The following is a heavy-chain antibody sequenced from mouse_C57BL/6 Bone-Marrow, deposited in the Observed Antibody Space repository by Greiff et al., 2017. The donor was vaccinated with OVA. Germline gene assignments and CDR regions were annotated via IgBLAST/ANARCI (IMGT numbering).Heavy chain of an antibody. CDR3: ARGPSYGRGYYYAMDY. CDR1: GFTFSSYA. Sequence: EVQLVESGGGLVKPGGSLKLSCAASGFTFSSYAMSWVRQTPEKRLEWVATISDGGSYSYYPDNVTGRFTISRDNAKNNLYLQMSHLKSEETAMYYCARGPSYGRGYYYAMDYWGQGTSVTVSS. V-gene: IGHV5-4*01. CDR2: ISDGGSYS. D-gene: IGHD1-1*01. J-gene: IGHJ4*01.